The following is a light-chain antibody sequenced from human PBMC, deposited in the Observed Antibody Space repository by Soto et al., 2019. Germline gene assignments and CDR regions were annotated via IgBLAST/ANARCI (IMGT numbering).Light chain of an antibody. CDR1: QSVSNNY. Sequence: EIVLTQSPGTLSLSPGARATLSCRASQSVSNNYLAWYQQKPGQAPRLLIYGASNRATGIPDRFSGSGSGTEFTLSISSLQPGDVGIYYCQLYGISPQFGQGTRLEI. V-gene: IGKV3-20*01. J-gene: IGKJ5*01. CDR3: QLYGISPQ. CDR2: GAS.